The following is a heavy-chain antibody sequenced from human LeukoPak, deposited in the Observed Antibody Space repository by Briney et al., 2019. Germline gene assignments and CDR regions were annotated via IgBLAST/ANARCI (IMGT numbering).Heavy chain of an antibody. V-gene: IGHV3-53*01. CDR2: IYSGGST. J-gene: IGHJ4*02. CDR3: AKGTAPIRSDY. D-gene: IGHD3-16*01. Sequence: GGSLRLSCAASGITVTSNHMSWVRQAPGKELEWVSVIYSGGSTYYADSVKGRFTISRDNSKNTLYLQMNSLRAEDTAVYYCAKGTAPIRSDYWGQGTLVTVSS. CDR1: GITVTSNH.